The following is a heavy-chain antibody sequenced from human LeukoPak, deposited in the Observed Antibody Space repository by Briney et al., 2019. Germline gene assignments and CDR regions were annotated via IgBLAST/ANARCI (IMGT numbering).Heavy chain of an antibody. CDR1: GFTFSRYW. Sequence: PGGSLRLSCAASGFTFSRYWMYWVRQVPGKGLGWVSRISSNGSDTYYADSVQGRFTISRDNSKNTLYLQMNSLRAEDTAVYYCAGGSISGDYFDYWGQGTLVTVSS. V-gene: IGHV3-74*01. CDR3: AGGSISGDYFDY. J-gene: IGHJ4*02. D-gene: IGHD3-10*01. CDR2: ISSNGSDT.